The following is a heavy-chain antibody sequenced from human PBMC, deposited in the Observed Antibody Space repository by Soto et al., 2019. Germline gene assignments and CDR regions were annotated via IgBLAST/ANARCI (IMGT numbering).Heavy chain of an antibody. D-gene: IGHD5-12*01. CDR3: AKAPGGLDGYNSDYYGMDV. CDR2: IGGSGTGGRT. V-gene: IGHV3-23*01. Sequence: EVHLLESGGDLVQPGGSLRLSCTASGLTFSTYAMSWVRQAPGKGLEWVSAIGGSGTGGRTYYADSVTGRVTISRDNSKTRVYLQIKSLRADTTAVYYWAKAPGGLDGYNSDYYGMDVWGQGTAVTVSS. CDR1: GLTFSTYA. J-gene: IGHJ6*02.